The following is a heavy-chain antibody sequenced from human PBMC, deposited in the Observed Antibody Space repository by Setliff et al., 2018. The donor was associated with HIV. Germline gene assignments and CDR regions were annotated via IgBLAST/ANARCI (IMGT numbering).Heavy chain of an antibody. V-gene: IGHV4-34*01. CDR2: INHSGRT. Sequence: PSETLSLTCAVYGGSFSDYYWSWSRQPPGKGLEWIGEINHSGRTIQSPSLGSRVTISIDTSKNQFSLKLSSVSAADTAVYYCARVSKTYWYSIPRDYYYHMDVWGKGTTVTVSS. D-gene: IGHD2-8*02. CDR3: ARVSKTYWYSIPRDYYYHMDV. J-gene: IGHJ6*03. CDR1: GGSFSDYY.